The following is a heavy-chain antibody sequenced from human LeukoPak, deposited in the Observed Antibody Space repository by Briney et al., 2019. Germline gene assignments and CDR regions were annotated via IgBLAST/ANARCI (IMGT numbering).Heavy chain of an antibody. CDR1: GYTFTSYY. Sequence: GASVKVSCKASGYTFTSYYMHWVRQAPGQGLEWMAIINPIGGSTIYAQKFQGRVTMTRDTSTSTVYMELSSLSSEDTAVYYCARALRMATIPGVNMNYFDYWGQGTLVTVSS. J-gene: IGHJ4*02. D-gene: IGHD5-24*01. CDR2: INPIGGST. CDR3: ARALRMATIPGVNMNYFDY. V-gene: IGHV1-46*01.